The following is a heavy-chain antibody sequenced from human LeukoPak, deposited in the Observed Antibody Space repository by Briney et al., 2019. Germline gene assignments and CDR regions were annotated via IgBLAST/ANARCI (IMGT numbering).Heavy chain of an antibody. CDR2: INQGGSET. V-gene: IGHV3-7*01. J-gene: IGHJ4*02. Sequence: GGSLRLSCAASGFTFSTYGMSWVRQAPGKGLEWVANINQGGSETYYVDSVMGRFTISRDNTKNSLFLEMNSLRADDTAVYYCAKTAGTGSVDSWGQGILVTVSS. CDR1: GFTFSTYG. CDR3: AKTAGTGSVDS. D-gene: IGHD3-10*01.